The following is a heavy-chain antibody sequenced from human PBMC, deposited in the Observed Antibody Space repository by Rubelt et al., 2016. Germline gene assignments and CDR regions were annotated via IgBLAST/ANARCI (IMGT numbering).Heavy chain of an antibody. CDR1: GYSFTTYS. J-gene: IGHJ4*02. Sequence: QVQLVQSGAEVKKPGASVKVSCKAAGYSFTTYSIHWVRQAPGQRLEWMGWINAGNGNTKYSQKFQGTVTVTRGTSVSAASMELSGLRSEDTAVYYCATGYSSGWYVAYWGQGTLVTVSS. CDR3: ATGYSSGWYVAY. V-gene: IGHV1-3*01. D-gene: IGHD6-19*01. CDR2: INAGNGNT.